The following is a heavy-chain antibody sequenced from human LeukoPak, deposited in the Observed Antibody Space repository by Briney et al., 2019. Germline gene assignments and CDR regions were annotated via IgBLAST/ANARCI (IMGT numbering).Heavy chain of an antibody. CDR2: IKSKTDGGTT. D-gene: IGHD3-3*01. Sequence: GGSLRLSCAASGFTFSNAWMSWVRQAPGKGLEWVGRIKSKTDGGTTDYAAPVKGRFTISRDDSKNTLYLQINSLKTEDTAVYYCTTVNDFWSGYQYNWGQGALVTVSS. J-gene: IGHJ4*02. V-gene: IGHV3-15*01. CDR3: TTVNDFWSGYQYN. CDR1: GFTFSNAW.